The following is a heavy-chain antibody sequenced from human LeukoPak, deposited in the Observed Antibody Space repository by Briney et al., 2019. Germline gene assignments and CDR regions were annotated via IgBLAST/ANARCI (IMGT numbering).Heavy chain of an antibody. J-gene: IGHJ4*02. D-gene: IGHD3-22*01. Sequence: GGSLRLSCAASGFTFSSYWMHWVRQAPGKGLVWVSCINSDGSSTSYADSVKGRFTISRDNAKNTLYLQMNSLRAEDTAVYYCAREPQDSSGYYPEYWGQGTLVTVSS. CDR2: INSDGSST. CDR1: GFTFSSYW. CDR3: AREPQDSSGYYPEY. V-gene: IGHV3-74*01.